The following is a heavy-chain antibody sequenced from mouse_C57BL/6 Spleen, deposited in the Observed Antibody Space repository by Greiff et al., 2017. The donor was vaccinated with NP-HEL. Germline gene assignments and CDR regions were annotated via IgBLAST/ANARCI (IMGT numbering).Heavy chain of an antibody. J-gene: IGHJ1*03. CDR3: AREGGITTVVDYWYFDV. CDR1: GYTFTSYW. Sequence: QVQLQQPGAELVKPGASVKLSCKASGYTFTSYWMHWVQQRPGQGLEWIGMIHPNSGSTYYNEKFTSKATLTVDKSSSTAYMQLSSLTSEDSAVYYCAREGGITTVVDYWYFDVWGTGTTVTVAS. CDR2: IHPNSGST. D-gene: IGHD1-1*01. V-gene: IGHV1-64*01.